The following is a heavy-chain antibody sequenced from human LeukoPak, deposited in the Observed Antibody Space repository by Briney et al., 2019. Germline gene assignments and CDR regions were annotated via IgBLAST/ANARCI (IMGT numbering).Heavy chain of an antibody. D-gene: IGHD6-13*01. J-gene: IGHJ2*01. V-gene: IGHV1-18*01. CDR2: ISAYNGNA. Sequence: ASVKVSCKASGGTFSSYAISWVRQAPGQGLEWMGWISAYNGNANYAQKLQGRVTMTTDTSTSTAYMELRSLRSDDTAVYYCARDRIAAADHYWYFDLWGRGTLVTVSS. CDR1: GGTFSSYA. CDR3: ARDRIAAADHYWYFDL.